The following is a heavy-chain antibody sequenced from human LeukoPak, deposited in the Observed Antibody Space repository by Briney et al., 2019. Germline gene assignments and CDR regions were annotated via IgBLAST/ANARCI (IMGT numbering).Heavy chain of an antibody. Sequence: SETLSLTCTVSGGSISSYYWGWIRQPAGKGLEWIGRIYPGGSTSYNPSLKSRVTMSVDTSKNQFSLKLSSVTAADTAVYYCARHAGYGDAKNAFDIWGQGTMVTVSS. CDR1: GGSISSYY. D-gene: IGHD4-17*01. CDR2: IYPGGST. J-gene: IGHJ3*02. V-gene: IGHV4-4*07. CDR3: ARHAGYGDAKNAFDI.